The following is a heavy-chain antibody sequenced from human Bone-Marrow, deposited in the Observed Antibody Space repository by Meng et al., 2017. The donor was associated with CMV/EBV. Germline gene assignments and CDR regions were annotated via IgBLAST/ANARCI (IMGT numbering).Heavy chain of an antibody. CDR3: ARYPFGGEYYGMDV. J-gene: IGHJ6*02. V-gene: IGHV3-21*01. D-gene: IGHD3-16*01. Sequence: GGSLRLPCAASGFTFSSNSMNWVLQAPGKGLEWVSSISSSSYIYYADSVKGRFTISRDNAKNSLYLQMNSLRAKDTAVYYCARYPFGGEYYGMDVWGQGTTVTVSS. CDR2: ISSSSYI. CDR1: GFTFSSNS.